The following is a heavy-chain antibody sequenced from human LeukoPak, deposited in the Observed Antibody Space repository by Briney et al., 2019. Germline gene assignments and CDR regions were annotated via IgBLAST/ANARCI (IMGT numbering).Heavy chain of an antibody. V-gene: IGHV4-61*08. CDR3: ARHSSITIVADAFDI. D-gene: IGHD3-3*01. J-gene: IGHJ3*02. CDR2: IYYSGST. Sequence: MASETLSLTCTVSGGSISSGDYYWSWIRQPPGKGLEWIGYIYYSGSTNYNPSLKSRVTISVDTSKNQFSLKLSSVTAADTAVYYCARHSSITIVADAFDIWGQGTMVTVSS. CDR1: GGSISSGDYY.